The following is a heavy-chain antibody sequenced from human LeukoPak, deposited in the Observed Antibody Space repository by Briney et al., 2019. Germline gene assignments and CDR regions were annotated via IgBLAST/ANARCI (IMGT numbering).Heavy chain of an antibody. CDR2: ISYDGSNK. CDR1: GFTFSSYA. CDR3: ARDGIVGATTFDY. D-gene: IGHD1-26*01. V-gene: IGHV3-30-3*01. J-gene: IGHJ4*02. Sequence: PGGSLRLSCAASGFTFSSYAMHWVRQAPGKGLEWVAVISYDGSNKYYADSVKGRFTISRDNSKNTLYLQMNSLRAEDTAVYYCARDGIVGATTFDYWGQGTLVTVSS.